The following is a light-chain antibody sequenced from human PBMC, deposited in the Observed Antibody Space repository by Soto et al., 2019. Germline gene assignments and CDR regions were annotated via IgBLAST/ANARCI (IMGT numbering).Light chain of an antibody. J-gene: IGKJ1*01. CDR3: QQYNNWPPKT. CDR2: GAS. Sequence: EIVMTQSPATLSVSPGERATLSCRASQSVSSNLAWYQQKPGQAPRLLIYGASTRATGIPARFSGSGSGTEFTLTIGSLQSEDFAVYYCQQYNNWPPKTFGQGTKV. CDR1: QSVSSN. V-gene: IGKV3-15*01.